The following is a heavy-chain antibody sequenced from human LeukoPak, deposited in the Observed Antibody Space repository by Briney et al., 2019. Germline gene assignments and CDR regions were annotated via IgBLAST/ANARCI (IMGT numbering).Heavy chain of an antibody. CDR1: GGTFSSYA. V-gene: IGHV1-69*13. J-gene: IGHJ4*02. Sequence: ASVKVSCKASGGTFSSYAFGWVRQAPGQGLEWMGGIIPIFGTANYAQKFQGRVTITADESTSSAYMELSSLSPEDTAVYYCARSKDLRLDDIYYWGQGTLVTVSS. D-gene: IGHD3-9*01. CDR2: IIPIFGTA. CDR3: ARSKDLRLDDIYY.